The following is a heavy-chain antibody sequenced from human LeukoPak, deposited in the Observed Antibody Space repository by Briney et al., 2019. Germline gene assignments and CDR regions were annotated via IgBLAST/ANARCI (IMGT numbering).Heavy chain of an antibody. CDR1: GGSISSYY. Sequence: SETLSLTCSVSGGSISSYYWTWIRQPPGKGLEWIGYRYYSGSTTYNPSLKSRVTISFDTSKSQFSLKLISVTAADTAIYYCARVRGDFETDWGQGTLVTVSS. J-gene: IGHJ1*01. V-gene: IGHV4-59*01. CDR2: RYYSGST. CDR3: ARVRGDFETD. D-gene: IGHD3-16*01.